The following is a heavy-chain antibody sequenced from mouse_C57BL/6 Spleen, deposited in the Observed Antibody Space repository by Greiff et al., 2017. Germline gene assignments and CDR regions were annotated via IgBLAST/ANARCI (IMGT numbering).Heavy chain of an antibody. CDR1: GYTFTSYD. Sequence: VQVVESGPELVKPGASVKLSCKASGYTFTSYDINWVKQRPGQGLEWIGWIYPRDGSTKYNEKFKGKATLTVDTSSSTAYMELHSLTSEDSAVFFCAKGDYSNSGDAMDYWGQGTSVTVSS. CDR3: AKGDYSNSGDAMDY. J-gene: IGHJ4*01. CDR2: IYPRDGST. D-gene: IGHD2-5*01. V-gene: IGHV1-85*01.